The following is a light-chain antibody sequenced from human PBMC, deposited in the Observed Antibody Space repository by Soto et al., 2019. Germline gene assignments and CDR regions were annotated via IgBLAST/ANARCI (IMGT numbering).Light chain of an antibody. V-gene: IGLV2-14*01. J-gene: IGLJ2*01. Sequence: QSALTQPASVSGYPGQSITISCTGTSSDVGGYKYVSWYQQHPGKAPKLMIYDVSNRPSGVSNRFSGSKSGNTASLTISGLQAEDEADYYCSSYTSSSTYVLFGGGTKLTVL. CDR1: SSDVGGYKY. CDR2: DVS. CDR3: SSYTSSSTYVL.